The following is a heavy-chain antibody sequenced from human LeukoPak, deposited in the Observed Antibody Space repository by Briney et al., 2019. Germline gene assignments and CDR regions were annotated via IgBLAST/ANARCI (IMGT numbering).Heavy chain of an antibody. Sequence: GGSLRLSCAASGFTFSSYVVHWVRQAPGKGLEWVAVISSDGGSTYYADSVKGRFTISRDNSKSTLYLQMNSLRAEDTAVYCCAREGDNLWGSYRYTNFDYWGQGTLVTVSS. J-gene: IGHJ4*02. CDR2: ISSDGGST. V-gene: IGHV3-30*04. CDR3: AREGDNLWGSYRYTNFDY. CDR1: GFTFSSYV. D-gene: IGHD3-16*02.